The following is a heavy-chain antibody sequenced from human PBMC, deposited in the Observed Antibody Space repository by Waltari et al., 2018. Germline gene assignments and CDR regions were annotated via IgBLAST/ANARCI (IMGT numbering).Heavy chain of an antibody. CDR1: GFTFTNYA. CDR3: ARTIVKWFGDY. J-gene: IGHJ4*02. CDR2: VESKGGRT. V-gene: IGHV3-23*01. Sequence: EVQVLESGGGLGQPGGSLRLACAASGFTFTNYAVSWVRQAPGKGLEWCSTVESKGGRTYHADSVKGRFTISRDNSKNMVFLQINSLRPDDTAVYYCARTIVKWFGDYWGQGIQVTVSS. D-gene: IGHD3-10*01.